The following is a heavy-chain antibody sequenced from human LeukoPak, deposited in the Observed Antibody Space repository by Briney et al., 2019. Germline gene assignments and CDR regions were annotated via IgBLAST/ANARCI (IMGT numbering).Heavy chain of an antibody. D-gene: IGHD3-3*01. CDR2: IYYSGST. J-gene: IGHJ4*02. Sequence: SETLSLTCTVSGGSISSSSYCWGWIRQPPGKGLEWIGSIYYSGSTYYNPSLKSRVTISVDTSKNQFSLKLSSVTAADTAVYYCATVITIFGVVKGDSDYWGQGTLVTVSS. CDR1: GGSISSSSYC. V-gene: IGHV4-39*01. CDR3: ATVITIFGVVKGDSDY.